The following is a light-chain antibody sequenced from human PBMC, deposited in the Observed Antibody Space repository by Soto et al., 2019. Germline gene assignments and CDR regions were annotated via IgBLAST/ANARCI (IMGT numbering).Light chain of an antibody. Sequence: QSVLTQPPSASGTPGQTVTISCSGSSSNIGLNDVHWYRQLSGTAPQILIYDTNQQATGVPDRFSGSRSGTSASLAIHGLQSEDGADYRCAAWDDSLNGPVFGGGTKLTVL. V-gene: IGLV1-44*01. CDR3: AAWDDSLNGPV. CDR1: SSNIGLND. J-gene: IGLJ2*01. CDR2: DTN.